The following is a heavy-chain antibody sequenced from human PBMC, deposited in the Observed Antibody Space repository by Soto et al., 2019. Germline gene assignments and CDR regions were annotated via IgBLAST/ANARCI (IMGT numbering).Heavy chain of an antibody. CDR2: ISGSGGST. CDR1: GFTFSSYA. V-gene: IGHV3-23*01. CDR3: AKRTEHGTDSKPSNV. D-gene: IGHD1-1*01. Sequence: GGSPRLSCAASGFTFSSYAMSWVRQAPGKGLEWVSAISGSGGSTYYADSVKGRFTISRDNSKNTLYLQMNSLRAEDTAVYYCAKRTEHGTDSKPSNVWGQGTTVTVSS. J-gene: IGHJ6*02.